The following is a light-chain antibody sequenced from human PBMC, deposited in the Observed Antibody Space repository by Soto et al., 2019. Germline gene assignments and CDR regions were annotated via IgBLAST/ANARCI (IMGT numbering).Light chain of an antibody. Sequence: EIVLTQSAATLSWSPGERATLSCRASQSVSRYLAWYQQKTGQAPRLLIYDASNRATGIPARFSGSGYGTDFNLTISSLETEDFAVYYCQQRSNWPITFGRGTRLEIK. CDR1: QSVSRY. CDR2: DAS. CDR3: QQRSNWPIT. J-gene: IGKJ5*01. V-gene: IGKV3-11*01.